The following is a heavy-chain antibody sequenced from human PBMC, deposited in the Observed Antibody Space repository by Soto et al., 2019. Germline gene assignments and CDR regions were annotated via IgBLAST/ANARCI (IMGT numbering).Heavy chain of an antibody. CDR3: ARGRYSYGEALDY. V-gene: IGHV4-59*01. D-gene: IGHD5-18*01. Sequence: SETLSLTCTVSGGSISSYYWSWTRQPPGKGLEWIGYIYYSGSTNYNPSLKSRVTISVDTSKNQFSLKLSSVTAADTAVYYCARGRYSYGEALDYWGQGTLVTVSS. J-gene: IGHJ4*02. CDR2: IYYSGST. CDR1: GGSISSYY.